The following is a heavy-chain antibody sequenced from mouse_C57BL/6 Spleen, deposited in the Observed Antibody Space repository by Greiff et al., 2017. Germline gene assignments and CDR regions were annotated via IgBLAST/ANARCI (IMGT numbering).Heavy chain of an antibody. V-gene: IGHV14-2*01. CDR2: IDPEDGET. CDR1: GFNIKDYY. Sequence: VQLQQSGAELVKPGASVKLSCTASGFNIKDYYMHWVKQRTEQGLEWIGRIDPEDGETKYAPKFQGKATITADTSSNTAYLQLSSLTSEDTAVYYCARGFWITTVVATGAMDYWGQGTSVTVSS. D-gene: IGHD1-1*01. CDR3: ARGFWITTVVATGAMDY. J-gene: IGHJ4*01.